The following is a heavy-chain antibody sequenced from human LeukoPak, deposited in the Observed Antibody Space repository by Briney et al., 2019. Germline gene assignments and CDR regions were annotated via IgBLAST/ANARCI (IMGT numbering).Heavy chain of an antibody. CDR1: GFTFSGSA. CDR2: IRSKAD. CDR3: ATIGTGDYREDS. V-gene: IGHV3-73*01. J-gene: IGHJ4*02. Sequence: GGSLRLSCAASGFTFSGSAIHWVRQASGKGLEWVGRIRSKADYAASVKGKFTISRDDSKNTAYLQMNSLRAEDTALYYCATIGTGDYREDSWGQGTLVTVSS. D-gene: IGHD3/OR15-3a*01.